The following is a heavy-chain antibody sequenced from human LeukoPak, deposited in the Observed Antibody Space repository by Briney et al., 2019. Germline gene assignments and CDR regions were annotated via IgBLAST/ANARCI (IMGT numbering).Heavy chain of an antibody. CDR3: ARNTGYSSSHHRPGWFDP. V-gene: IGHV5-51*01. J-gene: IGHJ5*02. Sequence: GESLKISCKGSGYSLTSYWIGWVRQMPGKGLEWMGIIYPGDSDTRYSPSFQGQVTISADKSISTAYLQWSSLKASDTAMYYCARNTGYSSSHHRPGWFDPWGQGTLVTVSS. D-gene: IGHD6-13*01. CDR1: GYSLTSYW. CDR2: IYPGDSDT.